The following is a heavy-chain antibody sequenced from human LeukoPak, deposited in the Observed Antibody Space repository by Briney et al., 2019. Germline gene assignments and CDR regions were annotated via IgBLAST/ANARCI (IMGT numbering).Heavy chain of an antibody. CDR2: IYHSGST. CDR1: GGSISSSSYY. V-gene: IGHV4-39*07. Sequence: SETLSLTCTVSGGSISSSSYYWGWIRQPPGKGLEWIGSIYHSGSTYYNPSLKSRVTISVDTSKNQFSLKLSSVTAADTAVYYCARDIKDCSGGSCYIPSDAFDIWGQGTMVTVSS. J-gene: IGHJ3*02. D-gene: IGHD2-15*01. CDR3: ARDIKDCSGGSCYIPSDAFDI.